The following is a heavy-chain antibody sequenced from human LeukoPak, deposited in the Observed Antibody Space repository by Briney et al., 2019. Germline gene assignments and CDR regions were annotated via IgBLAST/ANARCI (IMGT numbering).Heavy chain of an antibody. V-gene: IGHV3-23*01. CDR3: AKDDPGYSSGLGYFDL. J-gene: IGHJ2*01. D-gene: IGHD6-19*01. CDR2: ISGSGGST. CDR1: GFTFSSYA. Sequence: GGSLRLSCAASGFTFSSYAMSWVRQAPGKGLEWVSAISGSGGSTYYADSVKGRFTISRDNSKNTLYLQMNSLRAEDTAVYYCAKDDPGYSSGLGYFDLWGRGTLVTVSS.